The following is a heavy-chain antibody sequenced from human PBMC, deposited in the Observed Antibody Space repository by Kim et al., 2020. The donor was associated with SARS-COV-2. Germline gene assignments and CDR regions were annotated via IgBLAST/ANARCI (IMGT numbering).Heavy chain of an antibody. Sequence: SETLSLTCTVSGGSISSYYWSWIRQPPGKGLEWIGYIYYSGSTNYNPSLKSRVTISVDTSKNQFSLKLSSVTAADTAVYYCARDKTYYYDSSGYYSGVNYDYGMDVWGHGTPVTVSS. J-gene: IGHJ6*02. V-gene: IGHV4-59*13. CDR1: GGSISSYY. D-gene: IGHD3-22*01. CDR2: IYYSGST. CDR3: ARDKTYYYDSSGYYSGVNYDYGMDV.